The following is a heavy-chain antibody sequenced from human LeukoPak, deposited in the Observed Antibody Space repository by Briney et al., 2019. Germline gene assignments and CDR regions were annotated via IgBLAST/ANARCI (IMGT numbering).Heavy chain of an antibody. Sequence: SETLSLSCAVYGGSFSGYYWSWIRQPPGKGLEWIGEINHSGSTNYNPSLKSRVTISVDTSKNQFSLKLSSVTAADTAVYYCATSSGSYVFDYWGQGTLVTVSS. CDR3: ATSSGSYVFDY. D-gene: IGHD3-10*01. CDR1: GGSFSGYY. J-gene: IGHJ4*02. V-gene: IGHV4-34*01. CDR2: INHSGST.